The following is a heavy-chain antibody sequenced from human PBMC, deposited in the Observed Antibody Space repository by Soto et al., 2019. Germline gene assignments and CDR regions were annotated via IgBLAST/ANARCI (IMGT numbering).Heavy chain of an antibody. Sequence: ASVKVSCKPSGYTFNTYYMNWVRQAPGQGLEWMGLIKPSNDDTIYAQRFQGRVTMTRDTSTGTVYMELSSLTSEDTAVYYCATWRNYFGPWGQGTLFTVSS. D-gene: IGHD3-10*01. V-gene: IGHV1-46*02. J-gene: IGHJ5*02. CDR3: ATWRNYFGP. CDR2: IKPSNDDT. CDR1: GYTFNTYY.